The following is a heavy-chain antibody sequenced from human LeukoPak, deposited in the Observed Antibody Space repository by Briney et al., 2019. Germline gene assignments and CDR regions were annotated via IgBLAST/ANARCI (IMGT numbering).Heavy chain of an antibody. CDR2: INPNSGGT. CDR1: GYTFTGYY. CDR3: ARVYYCGSGRNNYMDV. J-gene: IGHJ6*03. D-gene: IGHD3-10*01. V-gene: IGHV1-2*02. Sequence: ASVKVSCKASGYTFTGYYMHWVRQAPGQGLEWMGWINPNSGGTNYAQKFQGRVTMTRDTSISTAHMELSRLRSDDTAVYYCARVYYCGSGRNNYMDVWGKGTTVTVSS.